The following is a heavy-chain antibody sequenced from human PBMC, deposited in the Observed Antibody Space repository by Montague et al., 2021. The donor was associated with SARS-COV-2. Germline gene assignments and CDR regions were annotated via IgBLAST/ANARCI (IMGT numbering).Heavy chain of an antibody. J-gene: IGHJ6*02. Sequence: SETLSLTCSVSGGSISGYYWSWIRQLPGKGLEWIGYIHYSGYTNYNPSLKSRLTISVDTSKNQFSLEVTSVTAADTAVYYCAKLTGLTTVMPSRYYHSLDVWGQGTTVTVSS. CDR1: GGSISGYY. CDR3: AKLTGLTTVMPSRYYHSLDV. CDR2: IHYSGYT. V-gene: IGHV4-59*01. D-gene: IGHD4-11*01.